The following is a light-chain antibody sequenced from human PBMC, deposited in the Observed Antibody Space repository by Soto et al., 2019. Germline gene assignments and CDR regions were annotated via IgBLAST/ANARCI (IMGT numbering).Light chain of an antibody. Sequence: QSALTQSPSASGSPGQSVTISCTGTSSDIGGYNSVSWYQQHPGKAPKVMIYDVTMRPSGVPDRFSGSKSGNTASLTVSALQTEHHSDYYCSSCTDGNNSVFGTGTKVTVL. CDR2: DVT. V-gene: IGLV2-8*01. J-gene: IGLJ1*01. CDR1: SSDIGGYNS. CDR3: SSCTDGNNSV.